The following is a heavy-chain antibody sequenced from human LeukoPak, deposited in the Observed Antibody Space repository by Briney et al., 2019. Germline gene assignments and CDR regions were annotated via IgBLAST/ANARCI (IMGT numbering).Heavy chain of an antibody. D-gene: IGHD1-26*01. CDR2: IYYSGST. CDR3: ARHGYSGSYFDY. V-gene: IGHV4-59*08. Sequence: PSETLSLTCTVSGDSMSSYYWSWIRQPPGKGLEWIGHIYYSGSTDYNPSLKSRLTISVDTSKNQFSLQLSSVTAADTAVYYCARHGYSGSYFDYWGQGSLVTVSS. J-gene: IGHJ4*02. CDR1: GDSMSSYY.